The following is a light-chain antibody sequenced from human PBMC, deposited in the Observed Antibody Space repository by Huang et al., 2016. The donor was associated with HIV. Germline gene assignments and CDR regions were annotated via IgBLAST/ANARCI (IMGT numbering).Light chain of an antibody. Sequence: DIQMTQSPSSLSASVGDRVTITCQASQDISNYLNWYQQKPGKAPKLLIYDASNLETGVSSRFSGSGSGTDFTVTITSLQPEAIATYYCQQYDNLPRFTFGPGTKVDIK. CDR1: QDISNY. V-gene: IGKV1-33*01. CDR2: DAS. J-gene: IGKJ3*01. CDR3: QQYDNLPRFT.